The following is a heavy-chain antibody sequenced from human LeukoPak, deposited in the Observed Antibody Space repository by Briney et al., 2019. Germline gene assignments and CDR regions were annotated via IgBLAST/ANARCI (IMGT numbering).Heavy chain of an antibody. Sequence: GGSLRLSCAASGFTVSSNYMSWVRQAPGKGLEWVSVIYSGGSTYYAGSVKGRFTISRDNSKNTLYLQMNSLRAEDTAVYYCARQLDLDYDYVWGSYRYLSPPAFDIWGQGTMVTVSS. CDR1: GFTVSSNY. CDR3: ARQLDLDYDYVWGSYRYLSPPAFDI. V-gene: IGHV3-66*04. D-gene: IGHD3-16*02. J-gene: IGHJ3*02. CDR2: IYSGGST.